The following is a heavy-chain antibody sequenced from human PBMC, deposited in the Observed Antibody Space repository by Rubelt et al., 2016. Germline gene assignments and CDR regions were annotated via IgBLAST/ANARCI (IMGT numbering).Heavy chain of an antibody. CDR2: ISAYNGNT. CDR3: ARDRIRIAARQGWYFDL. J-gene: IGHJ2*01. CDR1: GYTFTSYG. Sequence: QVQLVQSGAEVKKPGASVKVSCKASGYTFTSYGISWVRQAPGQGLEWMGWISAYNGNTNYAQKHQGRCSMTTDTATGTAYMELRSLRSDDTAVYYCARDRIRIAARQGWYFDLWGRGTLVTVSS. D-gene: IGHD6-6*01. V-gene: IGHV1-18*01.